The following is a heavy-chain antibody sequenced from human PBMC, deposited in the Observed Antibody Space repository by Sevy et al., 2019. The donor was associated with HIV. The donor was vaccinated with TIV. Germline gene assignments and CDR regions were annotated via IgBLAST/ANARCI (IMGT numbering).Heavy chain of an antibody. D-gene: IGHD3-22*01. CDR3: ARDKGNYYPDAFDI. CDR1: GFTFSSYW. Sequence: GGSLRLSCAASGFTFSSYWMSWVRQAPGKGLEWVANIKQDGSEKYYVDSVKGRFTISRDNAKNSLYLQMNSLRAEDTAVYYYARDKGNYYPDAFDIWGQGTMVTVSS. V-gene: IGHV3-7*01. CDR2: IKQDGSEK. J-gene: IGHJ3*02.